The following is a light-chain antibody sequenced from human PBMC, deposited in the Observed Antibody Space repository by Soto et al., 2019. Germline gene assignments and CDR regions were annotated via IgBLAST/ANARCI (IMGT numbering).Light chain of an antibody. Sequence: QSVLTQPPSASGTPGQTVTISCSGSSSNIGTSSVHWYKHLPGTAPKPLIYTNDQRPSGVPDRFSGSKSGTSASLAISGLXXXXXXXYYCAVWDDSLNGHVFGAGTKLTVL. CDR2: TND. CDR1: SSNIGTSS. J-gene: IGLJ1*01. V-gene: IGLV1-44*01. CDR3: AVWDDSLNGHV.